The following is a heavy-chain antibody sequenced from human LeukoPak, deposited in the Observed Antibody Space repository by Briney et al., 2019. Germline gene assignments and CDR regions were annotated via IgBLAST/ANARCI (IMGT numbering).Heavy chain of an antibody. J-gene: IGHJ5*02. CDR1: GYTFTGYG. CDR2: ISAYNGNT. CDR3: ARESTMVPTPYNWFDP. Sequence: ASVKVSCKASGYTFTGYGISWVRQAPGQGLEWMGWISAYNGNTNYAQKLQGRVTMTTDTSTSTAYMELRSLRSDDTAVYYCARESTMVPTPYNWFDPWGQGTLVTVSS. V-gene: IGHV1-18*01. D-gene: IGHD3-10*01.